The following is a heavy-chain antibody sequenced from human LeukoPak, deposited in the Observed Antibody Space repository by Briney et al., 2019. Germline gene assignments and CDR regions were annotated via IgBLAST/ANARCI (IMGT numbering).Heavy chain of an antibody. J-gene: IGHJ4*02. D-gene: IGHD3-3*01. V-gene: IGHV1-46*01. CDR1: GYTFTSYY. Sequence: GASVKVSCTASGYTFTSYYMHWVRQAPGQGLEWMGIINPSGGSTSYAQKFQGRVTMTRDTSTSTVYMELSSLRSEDTAVYYCARDPTRTYYDFWSGMGIVDYWGQGTLVTVSS. CDR3: ARDPTRTYYDFWSGMGIVDY. CDR2: INPSGGST.